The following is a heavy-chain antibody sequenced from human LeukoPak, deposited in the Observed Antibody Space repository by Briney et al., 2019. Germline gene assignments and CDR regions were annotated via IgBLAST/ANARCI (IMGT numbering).Heavy chain of an antibody. CDR1: GFTFSNYA. D-gene: IGHD2-2*01. CDR2: ISGSGGST. CDR3: AKAWGPYCSSTSCPAGN. V-gene: IGHV3-23*01. J-gene: IGHJ4*02. Sequence: GGSLRLSCAASGFTFSNYAMSWVRQAPGKGLEWVSAISGSGGSTYNADPVKGRFTISRDNSKNTLYLQMNSLRAEDTAVYYCAKAWGPYCSSTSCPAGNWGQGTLVTVSS.